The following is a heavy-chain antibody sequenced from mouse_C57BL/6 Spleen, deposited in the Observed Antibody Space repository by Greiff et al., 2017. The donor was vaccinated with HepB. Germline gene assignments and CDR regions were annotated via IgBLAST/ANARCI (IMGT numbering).Heavy chain of an antibody. CDR3: ARQVPYRWYVDV. Sequence: EVMLVESGGGLVQPGGSLKLSCAASGFTFSDYYMYWVRQTPEKRLEWVAYISNGGGSTYYPDTVKGRFTISRDNAKNTLYLQMSRLKSEDTAMYYCARQVPYRWYVDVWGTGTTVTVSS. J-gene: IGHJ1*03. CDR1: GFTFSDYY. CDR2: ISNGGGST. D-gene: IGHD2-10*01. V-gene: IGHV5-12*01.